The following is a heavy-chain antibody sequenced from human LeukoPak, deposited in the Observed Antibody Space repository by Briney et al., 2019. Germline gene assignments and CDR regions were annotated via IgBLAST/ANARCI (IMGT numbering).Heavy chain of an antibody. CDR3: TRDATTVTTMSGLGTPAEY. CDR1: GSMFNSFG. CDR2: ISPYTGRT. V-gene: IGHV1-18*01. Sequence: ASVKVSCTASGSMFNSFGINWVRQAPGQGLEWMGWISPYTGRTNFAQKLQDKVTMTTDTSTRTASLEVRSLTSDDTAVYYCTRDATTVTTMSGLGTPAEYWGQGTVVTVSS. J-gene: IGHJ4*02. D-gene: IGHD4-11*01.